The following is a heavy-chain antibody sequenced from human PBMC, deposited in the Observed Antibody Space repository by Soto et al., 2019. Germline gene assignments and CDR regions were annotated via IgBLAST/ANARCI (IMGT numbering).Heavy chain of an antibody. Sequence: ASVKVSCKASGYTFTSYCISWVRQAPGQGLEWMGWISAYNGNTNYAQKLQGRVTMTTDTSTSTAYMELRSLRSDDTAVYYCARDRHAIVATDHYYYYGMDVWGQGTTVTVSS. CDR2: ISAYNGNT. V-gene: IGHV1-18*04. CDR3: ARDRHAIVATDHYYYYGMDV. J-gene: IGHJ6*02. D-gene: IGHD5-12*01. CDR1: GYTFTSYC.